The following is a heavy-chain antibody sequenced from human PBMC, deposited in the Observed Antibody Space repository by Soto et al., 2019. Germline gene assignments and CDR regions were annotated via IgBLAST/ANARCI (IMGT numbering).Heavy chain of an antibody. CDR2: IRSKSNSYAT. Sequence: GWSLRLSCAASGFTFSGSAMHWVRQASGKGLEWVGRIRSKSNSYATAYAASVKGRFTISRDDSKDTAYLQMNSLKTEDTAVYYCTRDPRNYYDSIGSANWYAVFDYWGQGTQVTVSS. D-gene: IGHD3-22*01. J-gene: IGHJ4*02. CDR1: GFTFSGSA. CDR3: TRDPRNYYDSIGSANWYAVFDY. V-gene: IGHV3-73*01.